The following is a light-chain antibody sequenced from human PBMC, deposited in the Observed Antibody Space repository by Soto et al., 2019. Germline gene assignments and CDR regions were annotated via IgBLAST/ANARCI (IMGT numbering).Light chain of an antibody. CDR3: AAWDGSLNGVV. J-gene: IGLJ2*01. CDR1: SSNIGSNT. CDR2: NNN. Sequence: QSVLTQPPSASGTPGQRVTISCSGSSSNIGSNTVNWYQQLPGTAPKLLIYNNNQRPSGVPARFSGSKSGTSASLAISGLQSEDEADYYCAAWDGSLNGVVFGGGTQLTVL. V-gene: IGLV1-44*01.